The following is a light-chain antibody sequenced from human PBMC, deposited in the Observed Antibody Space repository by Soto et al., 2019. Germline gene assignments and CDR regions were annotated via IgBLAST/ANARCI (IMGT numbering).Light chain of an antibody. J-gene: IGLJ3*02. CDR1: SSNIGANYG. V-gene: IGLV1-40*01. CDR3: QSYDSSLSGWV. CDR2: DNS. Sequence: QSVLTQPPSVSGAPGQRVTIPCTGSSSNIGANYGVHWYQQLPGTAPKLLIYDNSNRPSGVPDRFSGSKSGTSASLAITGLQAEDEADYYCQSYDSSLSGWVFGGGTKVTVL.